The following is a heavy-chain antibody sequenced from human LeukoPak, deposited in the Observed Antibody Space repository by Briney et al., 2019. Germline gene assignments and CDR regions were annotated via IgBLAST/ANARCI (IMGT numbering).Heavy chain of an antibody. CDR3: ARESGYYFDY. CDR2: ISGGGSSI. D-gene: IGHD3-9*01. J-gene: IGHJ4*02. CDR1: GFTFSDHY. V-gene: IGHV3-11*04. Sequence: GGSLRLSCAASGFTFSDHYMSWIRQSPGKGLEWISYISGGGSSIHYADSVEGRFTISRDNTKNSLYLQMSSLRVEDTAVYFCARESGYYFDYWGQGTLVTVSS.